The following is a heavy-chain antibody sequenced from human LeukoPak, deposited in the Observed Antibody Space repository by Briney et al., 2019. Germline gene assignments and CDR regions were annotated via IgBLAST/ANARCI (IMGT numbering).Heavy chain of an antibody. CDR2: IVVGSGNT. D-gene: IGHD1-26*01. Sequence: SVKVSCKASGFTFTRSAMQWVRQARGQRLEWIGWIVVGSGNTNYAQKFQERDTITRDMATSTAYMELSSLRSEDTAVYYCAASVGATGEGLDYWGQGTLVSVSS. CDR1: GFTFTRSA. CDR3: AASVGATGEGLDY. V-gene: IGHV1-58*02. J-gene: IGHJ4*02.